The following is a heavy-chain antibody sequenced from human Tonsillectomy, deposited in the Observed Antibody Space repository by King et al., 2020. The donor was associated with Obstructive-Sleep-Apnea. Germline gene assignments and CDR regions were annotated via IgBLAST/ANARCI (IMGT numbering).Heavy chain of an antibody. V-gene: IGHV3-23*04. J-gene: IGHJ4*02. CDR3: ATPTNHQFLFDY. D-gene: IGHD1-14*01. Sequence: VQLVESGGGLVQPGGSLSLSFAASGFTFSSYAMSWVRQAPGKGLEWVSAISVSGGSTYYADSVKGRFTISRDNSKTTLFLQMNSLRPEDTAVYYCATPTNHQFLFDYWGQGTLVTVSS. CDR2: ISVSGGST. CDR1: GFTFSSYA.